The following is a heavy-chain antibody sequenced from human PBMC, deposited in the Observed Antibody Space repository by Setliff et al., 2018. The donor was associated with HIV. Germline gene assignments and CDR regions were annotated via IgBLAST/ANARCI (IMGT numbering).Heavy chain of an antibody. J-gene: IGHJ4*02. V-gene: IGHV3-74*01. CDR3: VKAVIVVLPAAIFDY. Sequence: PGGSLRLSCAASGFTLSTYWMHCVRQGPGKGLVWVSRINRDGSSTNYADSVKGRFTISRDNSKNTLYLQMSSLRVEDTAVYYCVKAVIVVLPAAIFDYWGQGTLVTVSS. CDR2: INRDGSST. CDR1: GFTLSTYW. D-gene: IGHD2-2*01.